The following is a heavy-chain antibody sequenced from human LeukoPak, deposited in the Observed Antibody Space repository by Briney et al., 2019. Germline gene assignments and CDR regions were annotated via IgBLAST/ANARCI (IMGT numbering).Heavy chain of an antibody. J-gene: IGHJ6*02. Sequence: GASVNVSCKTSGYSFNSHHVHWVRQAPGQGLEWMGINFFQDGTTSNTQKFPGRLTMTRDTSTSTVYMELSSLRSEDTAVYYCARDSGNYHYDMDVWGQGTTVIVSS. V-gene: IGHV1-46*02. CDR2: NFFQDGTT. CDR3: ARDSGNYHYDMDV. D-gene: IGHD3-10*01. CDR1: GYSFNSHH.